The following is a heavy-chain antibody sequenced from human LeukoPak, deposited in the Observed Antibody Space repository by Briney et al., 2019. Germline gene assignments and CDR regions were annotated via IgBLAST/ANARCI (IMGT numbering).Heavy chain of an antibody. CDR1: GGSFSSYY. D-gene: IGHD1-26*01. V-gene: IGHV4-39*01. Sequence: PSETLSLTCAVFGGSFSSYYWGWIRQPPGKGLEWIGTIYYSGSTYYNPSLKSRVTISVDTSKNQFSLKLSSVTAADTAVYYCARQGSGNYLSPVNYWGQGTLVTVSS. J-gene: IGHJ4*02. CDR3: ARQGSGNYLSPVNY. CDR2: IYYSGST.